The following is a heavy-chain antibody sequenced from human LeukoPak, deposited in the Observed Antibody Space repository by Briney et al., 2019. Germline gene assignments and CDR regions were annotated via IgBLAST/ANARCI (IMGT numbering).Heavy chain of an antibody. J-gene: IGHJ6*03. CDR2: ISYDGSNK. Sequence: GGSLRLSCAASGFTFSSYAMHWVRQAPGKGLEWVAVISYDGSNKYYADSVKGRFTISRDNSKNTLYLQMNSLRAEDTAVYYCTGSSYYYYMDVWGKGTTVTVSS. CDR3: TGSSYYYYMDV. V-gene: IGHV3-30*01. CDR1: GFTFSSYA. D-gene: IGHD3-10*01.